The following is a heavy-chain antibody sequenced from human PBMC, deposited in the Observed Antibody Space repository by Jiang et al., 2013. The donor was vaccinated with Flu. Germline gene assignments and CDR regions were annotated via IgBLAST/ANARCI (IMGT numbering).Heavy chain of an antibody. CDR3: ARQIGDTMVRGVIRDGFDL. CDR2: VYFNGYT. D-gene: IGHD3-10*01. J-gene: IGHJ3*01. Sequence: LEWIGSVYFNGYTYYNPSRKSRLTMSVDTSKNQFSLQLNSVTAADTAVYYCARQIGDTMVRGVIRDGFDLWGQGTMVTVSS. V-gene: IGHV4-39*01.